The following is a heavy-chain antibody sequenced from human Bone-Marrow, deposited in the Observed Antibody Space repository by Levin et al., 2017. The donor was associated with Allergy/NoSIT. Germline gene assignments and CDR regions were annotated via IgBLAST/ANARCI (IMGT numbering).Heavy chain of an antibody. J-gene: IGHJ4*02. CDR3: TTEVWARSIRDDY. CDR1: GFSFTKVW. D-gene: IGHD2-21*01. V-gene: IGHV3-15*01. Sequence: SCAASGFSFTKVWMTWVRQAPGKGLEWVGRIKSETDGGTIDYAAPVKGRFTISRDYSRSTLYLQMNSLKTEDTAVYYCTTEVWARSIRDDYWGQGTLVTVSS. CDR2: IKSETDGGTI.